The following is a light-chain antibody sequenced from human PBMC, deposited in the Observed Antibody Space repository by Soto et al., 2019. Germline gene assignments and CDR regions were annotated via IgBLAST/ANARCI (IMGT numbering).Light chain of an antibody. V-gene: IGKV3-20*01. J-gene: IGKJ5*01. Sequence: SVCPQSPGTLSFSPGARATLSCRASQSVSSSYLAWYQQKPGQAPRLLIYGASSRATGIPDRFSGSGSGTDFTLTINRLEPEDFAVYYCQQYGSSITFGQGTRLEIK. CDR1: QSVSSSY. CDR3: QQYGSSIT. CDR2: GAS.